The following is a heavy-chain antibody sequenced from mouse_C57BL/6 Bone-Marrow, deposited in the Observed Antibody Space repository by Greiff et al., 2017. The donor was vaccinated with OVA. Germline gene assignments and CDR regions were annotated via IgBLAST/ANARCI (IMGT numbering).Heavy chain of an antibody. CDR3: ARRYYYGGWFAY. Sequence: QVQLQQSGAELVRPGTSVKVSCKASGYAFTNYLIEWVKQRPGQGLEWIGVINPGSGGTNYNEKFKGKATLTADKSSSTAYMQLSSLTSEDSAVYFCARRYYYGGWFAYWGQGTLVTVSA. J-gene: IGHJ3*01. CDR1: GYAFTNYL. V-gene: IGHV1-54*01. CDR2: INPGSGGT. D-gene: IGHD1-1*01.